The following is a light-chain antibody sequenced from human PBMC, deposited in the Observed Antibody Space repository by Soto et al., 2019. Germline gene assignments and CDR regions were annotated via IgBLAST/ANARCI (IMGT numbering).Light chain of an antibody. V-gene: IGLV2-14*03. J-gene: IGLJ1*01. CDR1: SSDVGGYNY. CDR3: FSHRGGDSHV. Sequence: QSVLTQPASVSGSPGQSITISCTGTSSDVGGYNYVSWYQHHPGKAPKLIIFDVSNRPSGISNRFSGSKSGNTASLTISGLQAEDEADYYCFSHRGGDSHVFGTGTKVTVL. CDR2: DVS.